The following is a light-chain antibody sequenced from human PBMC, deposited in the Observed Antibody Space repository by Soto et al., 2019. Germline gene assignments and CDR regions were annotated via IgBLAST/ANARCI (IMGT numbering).Light chain of an antibody. CDR2: DAS. CDR3: QQRSDGWT. J-gene: IGKJ1*01. Sequence: EIVLTQSPATLSLSPGERATLSCRACQSIGSNSLGWYQQKPGQPPRLLIYDASKRVTGIPARFSGSGSGTDFTLTISSLDPEDFKVYYRQQRSDGWTFGQGTKVEIQ. V-gene: IGKV3-11*01. CDR1: QSIGSNS.